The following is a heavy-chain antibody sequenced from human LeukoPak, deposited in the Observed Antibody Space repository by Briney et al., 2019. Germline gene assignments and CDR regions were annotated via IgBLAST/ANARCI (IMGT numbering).Heavy chain of an antibody. CDR2: IYYSGST. CDR3: ARGDRYCSGGSCYSAFDI. V-gene: IGHV4-59*01. CDR1: GGSISSYY. Sequence: SETPSLTCTVSGGSISSYYWSWIRQPPGKGLEWIGYIYYSGSTNYNPSLKSRVTISVDTSKNQFSLKLSSVTAADTAVYYCARGDRYCSGGSCYSAFDIWGQGTMVTVSS. D-gene: IGHD2-15*01. J-gene: IGHJ3*02.